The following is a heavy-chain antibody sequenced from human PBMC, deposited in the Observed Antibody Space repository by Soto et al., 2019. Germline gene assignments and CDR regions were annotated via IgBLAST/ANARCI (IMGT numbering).Heavy chain of an antibody. Sequence: SETLSLTCTVSGGSISSGDYYWSWIRQPPGKGLEWIGYIYYSGGTYYNPSLKSRVTISVDTSKNQFSLKLSSVTAADTAVYYCAAYQGDYGGNPDAFDIWGQGTMVTVSS. CDR3: AAYQGDYGGNPDAFDI. CDR2: IYYSGGT. V-gene: IGHV4-30-4*01. J-gene: IGHJ3*02. CDR1: GGSISSGDYY. D-gene: IGHD4-17*01.